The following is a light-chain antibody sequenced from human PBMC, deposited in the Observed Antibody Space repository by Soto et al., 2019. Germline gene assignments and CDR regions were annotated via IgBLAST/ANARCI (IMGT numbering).Light chain of an antibody. CDR2: NND. V-gene: IGLV1-44*01. CDR1: SSNIGSNT. CDR3: AVWDDSLNGWV. J-gene: IGLJ3*02. Sequence: QSVLTQAPSASGTPGQRVTISCSGTSSNIGSNTVNWYRQLPGTAPKLLIYNNDQRPSGVPDRFSGSKSGTSASLAIGGLQSEDEADYYCAVWDDSLNGWVFGGGTKLTVL.